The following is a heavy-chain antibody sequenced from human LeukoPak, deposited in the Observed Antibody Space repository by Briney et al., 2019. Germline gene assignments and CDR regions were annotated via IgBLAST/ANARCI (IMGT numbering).Heavy chain of an antibody. CDR2: ISGSGDNT. Sequence: GGSLRLSCAASGLTVSSYYMNWVRQAPGKGLEWVSAISGSGDNTYYADSVKGRFTISRDNSKNTLYLQMNSLRAGDTAVYFCAKDLSPGHYWGQGILVTVSS. CDR3: AKDLSPGHY. J-gene: IGHJ4*02. D-gene: IGHD2/OR15-2a*01. V-gene: IGHV3-23*01. CDR1: GLTVSSYY.